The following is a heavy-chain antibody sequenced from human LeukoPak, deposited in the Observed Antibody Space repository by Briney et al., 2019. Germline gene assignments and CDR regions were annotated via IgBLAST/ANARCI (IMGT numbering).Heavy chain of an antibody. CDR3: ARKKWEPTSNDAFDI. V-gene: IGHV3-48*03. J-gene: IGHJ3*02. CDR1: GFTFSSYE. Sequence: GGSLRLSCAASGFTFSSYEMNWVRQAPGKGLEWVSYIGRSGITIYYADSVEGRFTISRDNSKNTLYLQMDSLRAEDTALYYCARKKWEPTSNDAFDIWGQGTMVTVSS. CDR2: IGRSGITI. D-gene: IGHD1-26*01.